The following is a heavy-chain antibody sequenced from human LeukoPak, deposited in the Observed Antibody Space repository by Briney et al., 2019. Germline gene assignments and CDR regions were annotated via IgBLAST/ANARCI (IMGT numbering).Heavy chain of an antibody. CDR2: IYYSGST. Sequence: SQTLSLTCTLSAPSISRGGYYSGWIRQHPGKGLEWIGYIYYSGSTYYNPSLKSRVTISVDTSKNQFSLKLSSVTAADTAVYYCARDGGIQLWSRYFQHWGQGTLVTVSS. J-gene: IGHJ1*01. V-gene: IGHV4-31*03. D-gene: IGHD5-18*01. CDR1: APSISRGGYY. CDR3: ARDGGIQLWSRYFQH.